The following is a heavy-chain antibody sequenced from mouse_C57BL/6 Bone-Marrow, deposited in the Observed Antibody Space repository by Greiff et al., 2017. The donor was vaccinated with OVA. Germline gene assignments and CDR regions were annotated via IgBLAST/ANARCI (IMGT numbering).Heavy chain of an antibody. CDR2: IWSDGST. J-gene: IGHJ4*01. CDR1: GFSLTSYG. V-gene: IGHV2-6-1*01. D-gene: IGHD2-3*01. CDR3: ARHGGYCYAMDY. Sequence: VKVVESGPGLVAPSQSLSITCTVSGFSLTSYGVHWVRQPPGKGLEWLVVIWSDGSTTYNSALKSRLSISKDNSKSQVFLKMNSLQTDDTAMYYCARHGGYCYAMDYWGQGTSVTVSS.